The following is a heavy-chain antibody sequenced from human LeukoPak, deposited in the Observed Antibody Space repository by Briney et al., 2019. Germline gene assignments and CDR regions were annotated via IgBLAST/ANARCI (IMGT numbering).Heavy chain of an antibody. CDR2: FDPEDGET. CDR3: ATRGIDSSGYHPFDY. V-gene: IGHV1-24*01. D-gene: IGHD3-22*01. CDR1: GYTLTELS. Sequence: ASVKVSCKVSGYTLTELSMHWVRQAPGKGLEWTGGFDPEDGETIYAQKFQGRVTMTEDTSTDTAYMELSSLRSEDTAVYYCATRGIDSSGYHPFDYWGQGTLVTVSS. J-gene: IGHJ4*02.